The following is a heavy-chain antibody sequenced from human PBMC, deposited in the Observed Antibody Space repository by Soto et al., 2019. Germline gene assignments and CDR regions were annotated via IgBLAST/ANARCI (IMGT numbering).Heavy chain of an antibody. CDR2: IYHSGST. V-gene: IGHV4-30-2*01. CDR1: GGSISSGGYS. Sequence: SETLSLTCAVSGGSISSGGYSWSWIRQPPGKGLEWIGYIYHSGSTYYNPSLKSRVTISVDRSKNQFSLKLSSVTAADTAVYYCARGDIAALFDYWGQGTLVTVSS. D-gene: IGHD6-6*01. J-gene: IGHJ4*02. CDR3: ARGDIAALFDY.